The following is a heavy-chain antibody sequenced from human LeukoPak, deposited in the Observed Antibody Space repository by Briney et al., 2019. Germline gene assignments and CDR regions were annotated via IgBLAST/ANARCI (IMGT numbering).Heavy chain of an antibody. V-gene: IGHV4-39*07. D-gene: IGHD6-13*01. Sequence: PSETLSLTCTVSGGSISSSSYYWGWIRQPPGKGLEWIGSIYYSGSTYYNPSLKSRVTISVDTSKNQFSLKLSSVTAADTAVYYCARDGGSAAGINYWGQGTLVTVSS. CDR3: ARDGGSAAGINY. CDR1: GGSISSSSYY. CDR2: IYYSGST. J-gene: IGHJ4*02.